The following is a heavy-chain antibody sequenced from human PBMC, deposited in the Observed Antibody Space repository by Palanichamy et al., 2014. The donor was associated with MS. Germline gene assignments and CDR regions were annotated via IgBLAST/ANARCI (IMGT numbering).Heavy chain of an antibody. CDR1: SGSISNSSYF. CDR3: TRLRAPRTVVSPAAVDY. CDR2: VYYSGTT. D-gene: IGHD4-23*01. J-gene: IGHJ4*02. V-gene: IGHV4-39*01. Sequence: QLQLQESGPGLVKPSETLSLTCTVSSGSISNSSYFWGWIRQPPGKGLEWIGAVYYSGTTYYNPSLKSRVTTSVDTSKNQFSLKLSSVTATDTAVYYCTRLRAPRTVVSPAAVDYWGQGTLATVSS.